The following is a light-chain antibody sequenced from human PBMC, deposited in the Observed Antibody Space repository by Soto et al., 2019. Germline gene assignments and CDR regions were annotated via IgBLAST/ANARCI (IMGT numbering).Light chain of an antibody. J-gene: IGKJ1*01. V-gene: IGKV3-15*01. CDR3: QHYNNWPLT. CDR2: GAS. CDR1: QSVSNN. Sequence: IMMTQSPATLSVSPGERATLSCRASQSVSNNLAWYQQKPGQAPRLLIYGASTRATGIPARFSGSGSGTEFTLTISSLQSEDFAVYYCQHYNNWPLTFGQGTKVDI.